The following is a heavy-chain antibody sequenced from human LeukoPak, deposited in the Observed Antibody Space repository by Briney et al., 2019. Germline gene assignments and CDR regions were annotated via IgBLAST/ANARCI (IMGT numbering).Heavy chain of an antibody. J-gene: IGHJ6*02. V-gene: IGHV3-66*01. CDR2: IYSGGST. Sequence: PGGSLRLSCAASGFTFSSYSMNWVRQAPGKGLEWVSVIYSGGSTYYADSVKGRFTISRDNSKNTLYLQMNSLRAEDTAVYYCARGGDPNYYYYYGMDVWGQGTTVTVSS. CDR1: GFTFSSYS. D-gene: IGHD4-17*01. CDR3: ARGGDPNYYYYYGMDV.